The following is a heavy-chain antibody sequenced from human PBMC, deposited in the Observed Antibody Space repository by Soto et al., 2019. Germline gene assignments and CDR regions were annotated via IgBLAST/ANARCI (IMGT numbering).Heavy chain of an antibody. CDR2: IYHSGST. CDR1: GGSISSGGYS. Sequence: QLQLQESGSGLVKPSQTLSLTCGVSGGSISSGGYSWSWIRQPPGKGLEWIGNIYHSGSTYYNPSRKSLVTISLDTAKNQFSLKLYSVAAADTAVDYCARGDTSWFDPWGQGNLVTVSS. CDR3: ARGDTSWFDP. J-gene: IGHJ5*02. V-gene: IGHV4-30-2*01.